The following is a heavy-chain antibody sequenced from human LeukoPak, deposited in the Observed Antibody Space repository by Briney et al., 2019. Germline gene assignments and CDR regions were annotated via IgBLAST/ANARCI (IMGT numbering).Heavy chain of an antibody. V-gene: IGHV4-31*03. CDR1: VDSITSTYY. CDR3: SRAWLPGVQIT. D-gene: IGHD6-19*01. J-gene: IGHJ5*02. CDR2: FYFSGTT. Sequence: SETLSLTCSVSVDSITSTYYWTWIRQHPGRGLEWIQYFYFSGTTYYNPSLKRGLTISLDNSNNQFSLCLRAVTAADTAVYYCSRAWLPGVQITWGQGTLVTVSS.